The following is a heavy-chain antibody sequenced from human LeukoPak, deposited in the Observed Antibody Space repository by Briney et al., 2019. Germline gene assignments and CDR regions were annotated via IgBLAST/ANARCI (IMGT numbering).Heavy chain of an antibody. CDR1: SGSITGYY. J-gene: IGHJ4*02. V-gene: IGHV4-59*01. CDR3: ARTPLGDSSSWPYYFHY. Sequence: SETLSLTCTVSSGSITGYYWSWIPQPPGKGLEWIGYIYYCGSTNYNTSRKSRVTISVDTSKKQFSLKLSSVTAADTAVYYCARTPLGDSSSWPYYFHYWGQGTLVTVSS. D-gene: IGHD6-13*01. CDR2: IYYCGST.